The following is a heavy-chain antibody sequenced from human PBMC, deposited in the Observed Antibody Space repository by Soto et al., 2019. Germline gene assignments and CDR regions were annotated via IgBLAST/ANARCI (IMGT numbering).Heavy chain of an antibody. Sequence: LRLSCAASGFTFSSYGMHWVRQAPGKGLEWVAVISYDGSNKYYADSVKGRFTISRDNSKNTLYLQMNSLRAEDTAVYYCAKHTGTTGTYYFDYWSQGTLVTVSS. V-gene: IGHV3-30*18. D-gene: IGHD1-1*01. CDR3: AKHTGTTGTYYFDY. CDR1: GFTFSSYG. J-gene: IGHJ4*02. CDR2: ISYDGSNK.